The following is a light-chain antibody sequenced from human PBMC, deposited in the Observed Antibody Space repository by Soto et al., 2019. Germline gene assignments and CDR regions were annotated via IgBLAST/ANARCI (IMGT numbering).Light chain of an antibody. CDR1: QSISSGH. CDR3: QHYDRPPT. Sequence: EIVLTQSPGTLSLSPGERATLSCRASQSISSGHLAWYQQKPGQAPRLFIYGVSSRATGIPDRFSGSGSGTDFPLTISRLEPDDFAVYSCQHYDRPPTFGQGTRLDIK. V-gene: IGKV3-20*01. J-gene: IGKJ5*01. CDR2: GVS.